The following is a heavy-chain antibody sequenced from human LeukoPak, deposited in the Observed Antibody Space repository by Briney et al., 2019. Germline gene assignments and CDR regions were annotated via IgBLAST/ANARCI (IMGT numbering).Heavy chain of an antibody. CDR1: GYTLTELS. J-gene: IGHJ6*03. D-gene: IGHD5-18*01. CDR3: ATLPSPPNYGYVYYYYYYYMDV. CDR2: FDPEDGET. Sequence: ASVKVSCKVSGYTLTELSMHWVRQAPGKGLEWMGGFDPEDGETIYAQKFQGRVTMTEDTSTDTAYMELSSLRSEDTAVYYCATLPSPPNYGYVYYYYYYYMDVWGKGTTVTVSS. V-gene: IGHV1-24*01.